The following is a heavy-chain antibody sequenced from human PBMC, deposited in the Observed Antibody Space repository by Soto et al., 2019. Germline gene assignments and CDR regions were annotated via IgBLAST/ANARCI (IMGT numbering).Heavy chain of an antibody. Sequence: QVQLVQSGAEVKKPGSSVKVSCKASGGTFSSYTISWVRQAPGQGLEWMGRIIPILGIANYAQKFQGRVTITAYKSTSTAYMELSSLRSEDTAVYYCARDYYDSSGDSDYYYGMDVWGQGTTVTVSS. CDR2: IIPILGIA. CDR3: ARDYYDSSGDSDYYYGMDV. V-gene: IGHV1-69*08. J-gene: IGHJ6*02. D-gene: IGHD3-22*01. CDR1: GGTFSSYT.